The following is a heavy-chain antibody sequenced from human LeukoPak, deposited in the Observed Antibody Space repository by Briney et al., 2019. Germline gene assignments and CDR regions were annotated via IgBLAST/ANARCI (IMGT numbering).Heavy chain of an antibody. Sequence: SETLSLTCTVSGGSISSSSYYWGWIRQPPGKGLERIGSIYYSGSTYYNPSLKSRVTISVDTSKNQFSLKLSSVTAADTAVYYCARLERDVWFGEFAYYFDYWGQGTLVTVSS. CDR1: GGSISSSSYY. CDR3: ARLERDVWFGEFAYYFDY. D-gene: IGHD3-10*01. J-gene: IGHJ4*02. CDR2: IYYSGST. V-gene: IGHV4-39*07.